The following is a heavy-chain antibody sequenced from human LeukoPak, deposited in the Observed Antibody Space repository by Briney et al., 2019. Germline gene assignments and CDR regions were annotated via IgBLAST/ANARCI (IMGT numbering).Heavy chain of an antibody. CDR3: ARLNSGSYLRQNFDY. D-gene: IGHD1-26*01. V-gene: IGHV4-34*01. Sequence: PSVTLSLTCAVYGGSFNGYYWSWPRQPPGKGLECLREINHSGSTNYNPSLKSRVAISVDTSNNQFSLKQRSMTAADTAVYYCARLNSGSYLRQNFDYWGQGTLVTVSS. J-gene: IGHJ4*02. CDR1: GGSFNGYY. CDR2: INHSGST.